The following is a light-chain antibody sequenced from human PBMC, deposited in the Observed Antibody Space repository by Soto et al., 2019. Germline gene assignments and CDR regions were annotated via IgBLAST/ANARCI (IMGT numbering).Light chain of an antibody. CDR1: SSDVGGYKY. CDR2: EVG. CDR3: SSYTSGSPYV. J-gene: IGLJ1*01. V-gene: IGLV2-14*01. Sequence: QSVLTQPASVSGSPGQSITISCTGTSSDVGGYKYVSWYQQHPGKAPKLVIYEVGNRPSGVSNRFSGSKSGNSASLTISGLQAEDEADYYCSSYTSGSPYVFGTGTKVTVL.